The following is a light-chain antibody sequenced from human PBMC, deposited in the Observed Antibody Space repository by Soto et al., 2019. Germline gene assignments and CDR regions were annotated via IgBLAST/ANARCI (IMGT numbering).Light chain of an antibody. CDR3: AAWDDSLNGRYV. CDR1: SSNIGSHS. V-gene: IGLV1-44*01. Sequence: QSVLTQPPSASGTPGQRVTICCSGSSSNIGSHSVNWYQQVPGSAPKLLIYSNNQRPSGVPDRFAGSKSGTSASLAISGLQSEDEADFYCAAWDDSLNGRYVFGTGTKLTVL. CDR2: SNN. J-gene: IGLJ1*01.